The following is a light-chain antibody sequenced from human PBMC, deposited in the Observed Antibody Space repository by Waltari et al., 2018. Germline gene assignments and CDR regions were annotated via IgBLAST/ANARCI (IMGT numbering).Light chain of an antibody. CDR3: QSYDSSLSGVI. Sequence: QSVLTQPPSVSGAPGQRITISCTGTSSNIRAGYDVPLSLQLPGPAPKLLILGNNNRPSGVPDRFSASKSDTSASLAITGLQAEDEADYYCQSYDSSLSGVIFGGGTKLTVL. V-gene: IGLV1-40*01. J-gene: IGLJ2*01. CDR2: GNN. CDR1: SSNIRAGYD.